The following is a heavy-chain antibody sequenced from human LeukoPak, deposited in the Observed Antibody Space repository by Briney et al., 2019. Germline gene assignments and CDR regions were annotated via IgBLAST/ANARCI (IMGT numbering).Heavy chain of an antibody. CDR3: ARDRPYYYGSGSSYGMDV. J-gene: IGHJ6*02. Sequence: GRSLRLSCAASGFTFSSYSMNWVRQAPGKGLECVSSISSSSSYIYYADSVKGRFTISRDNAKNSLYLQMNSLRAEDTAVYYCARDRPYYYGSGSSYGMDVWGQGTTVTASS. CDR2: ISSSSSYI. CDR1: GFTFSSYS. D-gene: IGHD3-10*01. V-gene: IGHV3-21*01.